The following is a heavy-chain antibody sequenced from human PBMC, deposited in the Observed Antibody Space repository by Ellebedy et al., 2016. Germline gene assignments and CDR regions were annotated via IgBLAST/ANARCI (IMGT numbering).Heavy chain of an antibody. CDR1: GGSITSYY. D-gene: IGHD3-10*01. V-gene: IGHV4-59*01. CDR2: IYYSGST. CDR3: AREGVNLVRGVHQYYGMDV. J-gene: IGHJ6*02. Sequence: SETLSLTCIVSGGSITSYYWSWIRQPPGKGLEWIGNIYYSGSTNYNPSLKSRVTISGDTSKNQLSLKLSSVTAADPAVYYWAREGVNLVRGVHQYYGMDVWGQGTTVTVSS.